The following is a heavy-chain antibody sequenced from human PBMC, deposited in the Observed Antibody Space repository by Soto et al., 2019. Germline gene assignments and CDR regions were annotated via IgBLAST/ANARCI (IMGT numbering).Heavy chain of an antibody. CDR2: IYYSGST. Sequence: SETLSLTCTVSGGSISSSSYYWGWIRQPPGKGLEWIGSIYYSGSTYYNPSLKSRVTISVDTSKNQFSLKLSSVTAADTAVYFCAGKDFGSRSPFIDYGGRGTLVTVSS. V-gene: IGHV4-39*01. CDR1: GGSISSSSYY. D-gene: IGHD2-15*01. CDR3: AGKDFGSRSPFIDY. J-gene: IGHJ4*02.